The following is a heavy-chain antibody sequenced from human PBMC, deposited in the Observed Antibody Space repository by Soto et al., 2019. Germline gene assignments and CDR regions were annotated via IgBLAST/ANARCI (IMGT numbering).Heavy chain of an antibody. J-gene: IGHJ3*01. CDR3: ARAVGPFDF. CDR1: GFNFRNFP. V-gene: IGHV3-23*01. CDR2: ITSSGEQT. Sequence: PGGSLRLSCAASGFNFRNFPMTWVRQVPGQGLEYVSSITSSGEQTFYADSVKGRFSISRDNSKGILHLKMNSLRAEDTAVYYCARAVGPFDFWGQGTMVTVSS.